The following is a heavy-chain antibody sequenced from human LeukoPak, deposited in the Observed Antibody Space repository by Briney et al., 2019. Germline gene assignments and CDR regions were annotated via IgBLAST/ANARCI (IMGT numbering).Heavy chain of an antibody. J-gene: IGHJ6*02. D-gene: IGHD3-22*01. CDR3: ARVSGYYDSSGYSYYYYGMDV. Sequence: ASVKVSCKASGYTFTGYYMHWVRQATGQGLEWMGWMNPNSGNTGYAQKFQGRVTMTRNTSISTAYMELSSLRSEDTAVYYCARVSGYYDSSGYSYYYYGMDVWGQGTTVTVSS. V-gene: IGHV1-8*02. CDR2: MNPNSGNT. CDR1: GYTFTGYY.